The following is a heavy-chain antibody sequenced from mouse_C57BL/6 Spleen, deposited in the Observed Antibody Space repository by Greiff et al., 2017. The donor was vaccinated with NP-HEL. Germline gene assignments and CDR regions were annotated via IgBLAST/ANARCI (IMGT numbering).Heavy chain of an antibody. Sequence: QVQLKQSGAELVRPGASVKLSCKASGYTFTDYYINWVKQRPGQGLEWIARIYPGSGNTYYNEKFKGKATLTAEKSSSTAYMQLSSLTSEDSAVYFCATGTVSWFAYWGQGTLVTVSA. J-gene: IGHJ3*01. CDR2: IYPGSGNT. D-gene: IGHD4-1*01. CDR1: GYTFTDYY. CDR3: ATGTVSWFAY. V-gene: IGHV1-76*01.